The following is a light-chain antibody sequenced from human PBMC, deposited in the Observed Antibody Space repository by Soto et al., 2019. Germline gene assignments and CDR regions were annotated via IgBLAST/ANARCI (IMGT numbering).Light chain of an antibody. CDR2: KAS. Sequence: DIQMTPSPSTLSASLGDRVTITFRASQSFNTWLAWYQQKPGKAPNLLIYKASSLASGVPSRFSGSGSGTEFTLTISSLQPDDFATYYCQHYNSYSEAFGQGTKVDIK. CDR3: QHYNSYSEA. CDR1: QSFNTW. J-gene: IGKJ1*01. V-gene: IGKV1-5*03.